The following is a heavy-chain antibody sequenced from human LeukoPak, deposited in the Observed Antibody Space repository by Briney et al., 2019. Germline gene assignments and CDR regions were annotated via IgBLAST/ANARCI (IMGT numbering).Heavy chain of an antibody. Sequence: SETLSLTCTVSGGSISSYYWSWIRQPPGKGLEWIGYIYYRGSTNYNPSLKSRVTISVDTSKSQFSLKLRSVTAADTAVYYCARDHSGTNYVMDWGQGTLVTVSS. CDR2: IYYRGST. V-gene: IGHV4-59*01. D-gene: IGHD4/OR15-4a*01. CDR3: ARDHSGTNYVMD. CDR1: GGSISSYY. J-gene: IGHJ4*02.